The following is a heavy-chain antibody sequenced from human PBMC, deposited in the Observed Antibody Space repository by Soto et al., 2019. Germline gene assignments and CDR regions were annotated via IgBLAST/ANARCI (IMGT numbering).Heavy chain of an antibody. V-gene: IGHV2-5*02. CDR1: GFSLSTSGVG. CDR3: HVPAVAGPSLDAFDI. Sequence: SGPTLVKPTQTLTLTCTFSGFSLSTSGVGVGWIRQPPGKALEWLALIYWDDDKRYSPALNSRLTITKDTSKNQVVLTMTNMDPVDTATYYCHVPAVAGPSLDAFDIWGQGTMVTVSS. D-gene: IGHD6-19*01. J-gene: IGHJ3*02. CDR2: IYWDDDK.